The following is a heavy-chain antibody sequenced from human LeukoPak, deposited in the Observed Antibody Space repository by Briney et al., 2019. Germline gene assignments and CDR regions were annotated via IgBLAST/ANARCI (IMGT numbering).Heavy chain of an antibody. CDR2: ISTTSSHI. Sequence: GGSLRLSCAVSGFTFSSYSMNWVRQAPGKGLEWVSSISTTSSHIYYADSMKGRFTISRDNAKDSLYLQVNSLRAEDTAVYYCARGSMIVQRRDVFDIWAKGQWSPSLQ. CDR3: ARGSMIVQRRDVFDI. J-gene: IGHJ3*02. V-gene: IGHV3-21*01. D-gene: IGHD3-22*01. CDR1: GFTFSSYS.